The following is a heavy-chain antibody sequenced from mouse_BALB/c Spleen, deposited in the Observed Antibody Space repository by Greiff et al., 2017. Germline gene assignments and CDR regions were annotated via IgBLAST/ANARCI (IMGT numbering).Heavy chain of an antibody. CDR3: AKDRVYDGYSPAMDY. CDR1: GFSLTSYG. D-gene: IGHD2-3*01. J-gene: IGHJ4*01. V-gene: IGHV2-9*02. Sequence: VKLMESGPGLVAPSQSLSITCTVSGFSLTSYGVHWVRQPPGKGLEWLGVIWAGGSTNYNSALMSRLSISKDNSKSQVFLKMNSLQTDDTAMYYCAKDRVYDGYSPAMDYWGQGTSVTVSA. CDR2: IWAGGST.